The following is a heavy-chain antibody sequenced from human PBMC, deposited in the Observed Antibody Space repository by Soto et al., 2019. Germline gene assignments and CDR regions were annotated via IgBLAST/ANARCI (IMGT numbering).Heavy chain of an antibody. V-gene: IGHV3-33*01. Sequence: GGSLRLSXAASGFTFSSYGMHWVRQAPGKGLEWVAVIWYDGSNKYYADSVKGRFTISRDNSKNTLYLQMNSLRAEDTAVYYCARVIDFGYSSSWYYYYGMDVWGQGTTVTVSS. D-gene: IGHD6-13*01. CDR1: GFTFSSYG. CDR2: IWYDGSNK. CDR3: ARVIDFGYSSSWYYYYGMDV. J-gene: IGHJ6*02.